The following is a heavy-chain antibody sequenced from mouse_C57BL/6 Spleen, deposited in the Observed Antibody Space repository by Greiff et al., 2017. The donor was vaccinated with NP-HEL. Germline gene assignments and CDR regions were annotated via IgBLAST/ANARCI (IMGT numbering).Heavy chain of an antibody. CDR1: GFTFSSYA. V-gene: IGHV5-9-1*02. CDR3: TRSYYGSSYTYYFDY. D-gene: IGHD1-1*01. J-gene: IGHJ2*01. Sequence: EVQGVESGEGLVKPGGSLKLSCAASGFTFSSYAMSWVRQTPEKRLEWVAYISSGGDYIYYADTVKGRFTISRDNARNTLYLQMSSLKSEDTAMYYCTRSYYGSSYTYYFDYWGQGTTLTVSS. CDR2: ISSGGDYI.